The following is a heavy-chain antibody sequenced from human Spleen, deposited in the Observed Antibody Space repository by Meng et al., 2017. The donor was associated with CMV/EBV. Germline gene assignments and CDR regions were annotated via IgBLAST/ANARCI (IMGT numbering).Heavy chain of an antibody. CDR3: AAKGLPYCSSTSCDDAFDI. J-gene: IGHJ3*02. CDR2: MNPNSGNT. CDR1: GYTFTSYD. D-gene: IGHD2-2*01. V-gene: IGHV1-8*01. Sequence: ASVKVSCKASGYTFTSYDINWVRQATGQGLEWMGWMNPNSGNTGYAQKFQGRVTMTRSTSISTAYMELSSLRSEDTAVYYCAAKGLPYCSSTSCDDAFDIWGQGTMVTVSS.